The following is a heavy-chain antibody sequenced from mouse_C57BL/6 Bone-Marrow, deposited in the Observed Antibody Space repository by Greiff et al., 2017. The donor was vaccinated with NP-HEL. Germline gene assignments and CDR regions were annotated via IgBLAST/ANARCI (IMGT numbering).Heavy chain of an antibody. CDR1: GYSFTGYY. V-gene: IGHV1-42*01. CDR3: ARWSRGYFDY. J-gene: IGHJ2*01. CDR2: INPSTGGT. Sequence: EVQGVESGPELVKPGASVKISCKASGYSFTGYYMNWVKQSPEKSLEWIGEINPSTGGTTYNQKFKAKATLTVDKSSSTAYMQLKSLTSEDSAVYYCARWSRGYFDYWGQGTTLTVSS. D-gene: IGHD1-1*01.